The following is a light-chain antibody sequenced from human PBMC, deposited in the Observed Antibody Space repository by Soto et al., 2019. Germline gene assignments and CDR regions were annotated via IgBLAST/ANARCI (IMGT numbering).Light chain of an antibody. Sequence: QSVLTQPPSASGSPGQSVTISCTGTSSDVGNYAFVSWYQQYPGKAPKLMIYEVNKRPSGVPDRFSGSKSGNTASLTVSGLQAEDEADYYCTSYAGSNKLVFGGGTQLTVL. CDR1: SSDVGNYAF. V-gene: IGLV2-8*01. CDR3: TSYAGSNKLV. J-gene: IGLJ2*01. CDR2: EVN.